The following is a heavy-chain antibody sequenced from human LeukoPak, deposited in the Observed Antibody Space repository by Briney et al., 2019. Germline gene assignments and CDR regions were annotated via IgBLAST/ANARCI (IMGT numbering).Heavy chain of an antibody. CDR2: INPNSGGT. Sequence: ASVTVSCKASGYTFTCCYMHWVRQAPGQGLEWRGWINPNSGGTNYAQKFQGRVTMTRDTSISTAYMELSRLRSDDTAVYYCARLGVLGERTYFDYWGRGTLVTVSS. J-gene: IGHJ4*02. CDR1: GYTFTCCY. D-gene: IGHD3-16*01. V-gene: IGHV1-2*02. CDR3: ARLGVLGERTYFDY.